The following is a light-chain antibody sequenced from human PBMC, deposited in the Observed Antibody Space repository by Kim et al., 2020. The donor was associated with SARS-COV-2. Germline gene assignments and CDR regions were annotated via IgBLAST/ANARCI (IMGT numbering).Light chain of an antibody. V-gene: IGKV3-15*01. J-gene: IGKJ1*01. CDR1: QSVSTN. Sequence: SPGERVTLSCRASQSVSTNLAWYQHRPGQAPRLLIFRASTRATGVPARFSGSGSGTEFTLTISSLQPEDFAVYYCQQNNNWPPWTFGQGTKVDIK. CDR3: QQNNNWPPWT. CDR2: RAS.